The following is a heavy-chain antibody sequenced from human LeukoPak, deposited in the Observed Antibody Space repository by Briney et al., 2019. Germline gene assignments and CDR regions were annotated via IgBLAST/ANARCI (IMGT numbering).Heavy chain of an antibody. CDR2: ISGSGGSI. CDR3: ARVINGGNSSPKFFDY. V-gene: IGHV3-21*01. Sequence: AGSLRLSCAVSGFTLSSYSMNWVRQAPGKGLEWVSSISGSGGSIYYADSMKGRFTISRDNAKNSLYLQMNSLRAEDTAMYSCARVINGGNSSPKFFDYWGQGTLVTVSS. J-gene: IGHJ4*02. CDR1: GFTLSSYS. D-gene: IGHD4-23*01.